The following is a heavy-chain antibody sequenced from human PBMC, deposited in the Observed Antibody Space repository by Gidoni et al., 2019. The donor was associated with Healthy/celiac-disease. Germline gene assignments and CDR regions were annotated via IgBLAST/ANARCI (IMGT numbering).Heavy chain of an antibody. CDR2: IKQDGSEK. D-gene: IGHD3-10*01. CDR3: ARDRGYGSGSYYYYYGMDV. J-gene: IGHJ6*02. CDR1: GFTFSRYW. V-gene: IGHV3-7*04. Sequence: EVQLVESGGGLVQPGGSLRLSCAASGFTFSRYWMSWVRQAPGKRLEWVANIKQDGSEKYYVDAVKGRFTISRDNAKNSLYLQMNSLRAEDTAVYYCARDRGYGSGSYYYYYGMDVWGQGTTVTVSS.